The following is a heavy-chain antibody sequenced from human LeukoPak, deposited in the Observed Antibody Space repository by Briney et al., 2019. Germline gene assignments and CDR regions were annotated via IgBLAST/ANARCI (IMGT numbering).Heavy chain of an antibody. D-gene: IGHD4-11*01. CDR1: GYSINRGYY. V-gene: IGHV4-38-2*02. J-gene: IGHJ4*02. CDR2: LHHSGDT. CDR3: VRSEIDDYSRY. Sequence: SETLSLTCTVSGYSINRGYYWGWIRPPPGKGLEWIGTLHHSGDTNYNPSLKSRVTISGDTSKNQFSLKLNSVTAADTAGYYCVRSEIDDYSRYWGRGMLVIVSS.